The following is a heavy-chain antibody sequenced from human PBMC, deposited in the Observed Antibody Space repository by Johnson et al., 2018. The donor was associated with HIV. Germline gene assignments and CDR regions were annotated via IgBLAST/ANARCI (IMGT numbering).Heavy chain of an antibody. CDR1: GFTFSDYY. V-gene: IGHV3-11*04. J-gene: IGHJ3*02. Sequence: QVQLVESGGGLVKPGGSLRLSCAASGFTFSDYYMSWIRQAPGKGLEWVSSITSTGITVYYTDSVKGRFTISRDNAKNSLSLQMNSLRAEDTAVYYCARRDDIRNGAFDIWGQGTMLTVSS. CDR3: ARRDDIRNGAFDI. D-gene: IGHD3-22*01. CDR2: ITSTGITV.